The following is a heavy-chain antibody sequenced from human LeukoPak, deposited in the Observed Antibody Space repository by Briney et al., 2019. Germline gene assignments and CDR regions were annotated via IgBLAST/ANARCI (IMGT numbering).Heavy chain of an antibody. CDR2: ISSSSSTI. J-gene: IGHJ4*02. V-gene: IGHV3-48*04. D-gene: IGHD3-16*01. Sequence: GGCLRLSCAASGFTFSSYSMNWVRQAPGKGLEWGSYISSSSSTIYYADSVKGRFTISRDNDKNSLYLQMNSLRAEDTAVYYCARDRGLRGNAFDYWGQGTLVTVSS. CDR1: GFTFSSYS. CDR3: ARDRGLRGNAFDY.